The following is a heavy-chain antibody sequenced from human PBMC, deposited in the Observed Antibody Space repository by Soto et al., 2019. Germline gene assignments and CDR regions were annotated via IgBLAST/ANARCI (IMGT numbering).Heavy chain of an antibody. Sequence: VGSLRLSCAASRFTFSSYGMHWVRQAPGKGLEWVSVISYDGSNKYYADSVKGRFTISRDNAKNTLYLQMNSLRAEDTAVYYCAKDSSAGGFPTYYGMDVWGQGTTVTVSS. CDR1: RFTFSSYG. J-gene: IGHJ6*02. CDR3: AKDSSAGGFPTYYGMDV. CDR2: ISYDGSNK. D-gene: IGHD2-2*01. V-gene: IGHV3-30*18.